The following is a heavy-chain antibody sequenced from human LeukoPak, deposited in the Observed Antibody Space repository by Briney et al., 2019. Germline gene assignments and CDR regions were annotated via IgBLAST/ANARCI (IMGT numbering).Heavy chain of an antibody. V-gene: IGHV3-23*01. Sequence: GGSLRLSCAASRFTFSSYGMSWVRQAPGKGLEWVSGISSSGGSTYYADSVKGRFTISRDNSRNTLYLQMNSLRAEDTAVYYCAKDGRMGQMLDYWGQGTLVTVSS. CDR1: RFTFSSYG. D-gene: IGHD2-8*01. CDR2: ISSSGGST. J-gene: IGHJ4*02. CDR3: AKDGRMGQMLDY.